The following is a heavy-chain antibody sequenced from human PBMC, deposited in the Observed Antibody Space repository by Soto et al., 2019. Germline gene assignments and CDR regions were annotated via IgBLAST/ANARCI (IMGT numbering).Heavy chain of an antibody. CDR2: IYYSGST. CDR1: GYSIRNGYY. V-gene: IGHV4-38-2*02. D-gene: IGHD6-13*01. Sequence: SETLSLTCSVSGYSIRNGYYWVWIRQPSGKGLEWIGSIYYSGSTYYNPSLKSRVTLSVDTSRNQFSLNLSSATASATAIYYCARASPSSWYDYWGQGTLVTVSS. CDR3: ARASPSSWYDY. J-gene: IGHJ4*02.